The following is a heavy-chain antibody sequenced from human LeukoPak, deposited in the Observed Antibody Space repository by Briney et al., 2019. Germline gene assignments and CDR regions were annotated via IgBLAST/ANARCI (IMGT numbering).Heavy chain of an antibody. D-gene: IGHD1-26*01. CDR1: GYSFISCW. CDR3: ARLEYSGSYQGAFDY. CDR2: IYPGDSDT. V-gene: IGHV5-51*01. J-gene: IGHJ4*02. Sequence: GESLKISCKGSGYSFISCWIVWVRQMPGKGLEWMRIIYPGDSDTRYSPSFQGQVTITADKSISTAYLQWSSLKASDTAMYYCARLEYSGSYQGAFDYWGQGTLVTVSS.